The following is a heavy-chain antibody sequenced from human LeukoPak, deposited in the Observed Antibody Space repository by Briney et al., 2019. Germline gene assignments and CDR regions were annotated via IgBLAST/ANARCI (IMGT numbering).Heavy chain of an antibody. Sequence: PSETLSLTCTVSGGSISTYYWNWIRQPPGKGLEWIGYIYYSGGTNYNPSLKSRVTISVDTSKNQFSLKLTSVTAADTAVYYCARDPPGHVAFDIRGQGTMVTVSS. V-gene: IGHV4-59*01. CDR1: GGSISTYY. J-gene: IGHJ3*02. CDR2: IYYSGGT. CDR3: ARDPPGHVAFDI.